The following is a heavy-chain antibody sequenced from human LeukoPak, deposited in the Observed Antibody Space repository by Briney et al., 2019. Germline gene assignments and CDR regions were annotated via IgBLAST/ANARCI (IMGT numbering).Heavy chain of an antibody. J-gene: IGHJ1*01. CDR2: IQQHGSES. D-gene: IGHD2-2*01. CDR1: GFTFSNYW. CDR3: ATYSSSNGREFQY. V-gene: IGHV3-7*01. Sequence: GGSLRLSCEGSGFTFSNYWMSWVRQAPGKGLEWVANIQQHGSESYYGDSVKGRLTISRDNAKNSLYLQMNRLRAEDTAVYYCATYSSSNGREFQYWGQGTLVTVSS.